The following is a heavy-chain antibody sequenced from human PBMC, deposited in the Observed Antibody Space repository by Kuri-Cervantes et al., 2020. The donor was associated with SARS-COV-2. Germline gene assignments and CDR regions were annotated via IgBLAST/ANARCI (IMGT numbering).Heavy chain of an antibody. CDR3: ARVRALCGGDCYSANDAFDI. D-gene: IGHD2-21*02. CDR2: ISYDGSNK. Sequence: GESLKISCAASGFTFSSYAMHWVRQAPGKGLEWVAVISYDGSNKYYADSVKGRFTISRDNSKNTLYLQMNSLRAEDTAVYYCARVRALCGGDCYSANDAFDIWGQGTRVTVSS. CDR1: GFTFSSYA. J-gene: IGHJ3*02. V-gene: IGHV3-30-3*01.